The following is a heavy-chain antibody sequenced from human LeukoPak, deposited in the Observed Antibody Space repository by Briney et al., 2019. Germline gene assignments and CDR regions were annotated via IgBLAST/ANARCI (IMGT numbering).Heavy chain of an antibody. CDR1: GGSVSSGTYY. V-gene: IGHV4-61*01. CDR2: VYYSGST. D-gene: IGHD2-15*01. Sequence: SETLSLTCTVSGGSVSSGTYYWSWIRQPPGKGLEWIGYVYYSGSTNYNPSLKSRVTISVDTSKNQFSLKLSSVTAADTAVYYCARSLGYCSGGSCYPYYFDYWGQGTLVTVS. CDR3: ARSLGYCSGGSCYPYYFDY. J-gene: IGHJ4*02.